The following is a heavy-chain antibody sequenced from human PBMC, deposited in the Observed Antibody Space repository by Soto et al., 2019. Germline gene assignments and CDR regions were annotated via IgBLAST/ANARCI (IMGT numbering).Heavy chain of an antibody. Sequence: QVQLVQSGAEVKKPGSSVKVSCKASGGTFSSYAISWVRQAPGQGLEWMGGIIPIFGTANYAQKFQGRVTITADESTSRVYMELSSLRSEDTAVYYCARLNSGSALKGGMDVWGQGTTVTVSS. V-gene: IGHV1-69*01. J-gene: IGHJ6*02. CDR2: IIPIFGTA. CDR3: ARLNSGSALKGGMDV. CDR1: GGTFSSYA. D-gene: IGHD1-26*01.